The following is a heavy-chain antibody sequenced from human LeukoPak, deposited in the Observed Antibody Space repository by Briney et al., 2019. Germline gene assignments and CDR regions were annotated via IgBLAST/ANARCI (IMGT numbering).Heavy chain of an antibody. Sequence: PSETLSLTCTVSGGSISSSSYYWGWIRQPPGMGLEWIGSIYYSGSTNYNPSLKSRVTISVDTSKNQFSLKLSSVTAADTAVYYCARGSSIGYSSSWYEGVFSRGGLYYGMDVWGQGTTVTVSS. CDR2: IYYSGST. D-gene: IGHD6-13*01. CDR1: GGSISSSSYY. J-gene: IGHJ6*02. CDR3: ARGSSIGYSSSWYEGVFSRGGLYYGMDV. V-gene: IGHV4-39*07.